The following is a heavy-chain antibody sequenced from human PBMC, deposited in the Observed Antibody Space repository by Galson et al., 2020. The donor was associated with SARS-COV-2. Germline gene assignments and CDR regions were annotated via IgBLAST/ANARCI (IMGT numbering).Heavy chain of an antibody. D-gene: IGHD6-6*01. Sequence: TGGSLRLSCAASGFTFSNYAMSWVRQAPGKGLECVSSVSGSGGSTYYADSVKGRFTISRDNSKNTLYLQMNSLRAEDTAVYYCAKNARSSSGGDYWGQGTPVTVSS. J-gene: IGHJ4*02. CDR2: VSGSGGST. CDR1: GFTFSNYA. CDR3: AKNARSSSGGDY. V-gene: IGHV3-23*01.